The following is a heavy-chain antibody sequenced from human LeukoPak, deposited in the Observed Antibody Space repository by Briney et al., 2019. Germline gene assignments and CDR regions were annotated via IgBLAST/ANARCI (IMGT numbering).Heavy chain of an antibody. J-gene: IGHJ4*02. V-gene: IGHV3-15*01. Sequence: GGSLALSCAASGFTFSNAWMSWVRQAPGKGLEWVGRFKSKTEGGTTDYAEPVKGRFTISRDDSKNTLYLQMNSLKTEDTAVYYCTTEGGWSFYFDYWGQGTQVSFSS. CDR1: GFTFSNAW. CDR3: TTEGGWSFYFDY. CDR2: FKSKTEGGTT. D-gene: IGHD2-15*01.